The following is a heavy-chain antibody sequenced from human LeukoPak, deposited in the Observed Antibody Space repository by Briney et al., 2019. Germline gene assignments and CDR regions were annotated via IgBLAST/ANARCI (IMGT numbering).Heavy chain of an antibody. D-gene: IGHD3-22*01. CDR1: GFTFSSYW. CDR2: INSDGSST. CDR3: ASSFEDYYDSSGYQFDY. J-gene: IGHJ4*02. Sequence: GGSLRLSCAASGFTFSSYWMHWVRQAPGKGLVWVSRINSDGSSTSYADSVKGRFTISRDNSKNTVHLQMNSLRAEDTAVYYCASSFEDYYDSSGYQFDYWGQGTLVTVSS. V-gene: IGHV3-74*01.